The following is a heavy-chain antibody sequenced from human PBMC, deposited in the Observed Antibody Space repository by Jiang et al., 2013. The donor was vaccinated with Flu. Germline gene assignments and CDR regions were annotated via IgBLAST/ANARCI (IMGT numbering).Heavy chain of an antibody. Sequence: VSGGSISSYYWSWIRQPPGKGLEWIGYIYYSGSTNYNPSLKSRVTISVDTSKNQFSLKLSSVTAADTAVYYCAREAVQATVTTRIGMDVWGQGTTVTVSS. D-gene: IGHD4-11*01. V-gene: IGHV4-59*01. J-gene: IGHJ6*02. CDR2: IYYSGST. CDR1: GGSISSYY. CDR3: AREAVQATVTTRIGMDV.